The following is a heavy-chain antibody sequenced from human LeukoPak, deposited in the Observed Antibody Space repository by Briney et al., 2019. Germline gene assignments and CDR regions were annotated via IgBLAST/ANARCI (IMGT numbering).Heavy chain of an antibody. CDR1: GGSISTYY. CDR3: ARHDAGIAARPLDN. Sequence: SSETLSLTCTVSGGSISTYYWSWIRRPPGKGLEWIAYIHASGPTNYNPSLKSRITTSVDTSKNQFSLKLSSVTAADTAVYYCARHDAGIAARPLDNWGQGTLVTVSS. V-gene: IGHV4-4*09. D-gene: IGHD6-6*01. CDR2: IHASGPT. J-gene: IGHJ4*02.